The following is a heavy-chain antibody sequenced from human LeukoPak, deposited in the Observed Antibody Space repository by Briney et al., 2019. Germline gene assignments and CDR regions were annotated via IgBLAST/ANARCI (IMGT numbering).Heavy chain of an antibody. Sequence: KPSETLSLTCTVSGGSISSYYWSWIRQPAGKGLEWIGRIYTSGSTNYNPSLKSRVTMSVDTSKNQFSLKLSSVAAADTAVYYCARDREYQLLRYWYFDLWGRGTLVTVSS. CDR1: GGSISSYY. V-gene: IGHV4-4*07. J-gene: IGHJ2*01. CDR3: ARDREYQLLRYWYFDL. D-gene: IGHD2-2*01. CDR2: IYTSGST.